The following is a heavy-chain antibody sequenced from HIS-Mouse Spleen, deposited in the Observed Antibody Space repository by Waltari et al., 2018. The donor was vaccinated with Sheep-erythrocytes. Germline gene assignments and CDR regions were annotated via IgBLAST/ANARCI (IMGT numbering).Heavy chain of an antibody. V-gene: IGHV3-30-3*01. CDR2: ISYDGSNK. J-gene: IGHJ3*02. CDR3: ARGAFDI. CDR1: GFTFSSYA. Sequence: QVQLVESGGGVVQPGRSLRLSCAASGFTFSSYAMHGVRQAPGKGLEWVAVISYDGSNKYYADSVKGRFTISRDNSKNTLYLQMNSLRAEDTAVYYCARGAFDIWGQGTMVTVSS.